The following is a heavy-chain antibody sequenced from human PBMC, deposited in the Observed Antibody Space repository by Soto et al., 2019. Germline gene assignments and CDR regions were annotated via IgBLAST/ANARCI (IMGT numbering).Heavy chain of an antibody. CDR3: ARDREGLGYDAFDI. CDR2: IKQDGSEK. CDR1: GFTFSSYW. V-gene: IGHV3-7*01. J-gene: IGHJ3*02. D-gene: IGHD2-15*01. Sequence: GGSLRLSCAASGFTFSSYWMSWVRQAPGKGLEWVANIKQDGSEKYYVDSVKGRFTISRDNAKNSLYLQMNSLRAEDTAVYYCARDREGLGYDAFDIWGQGTMVTVSS.